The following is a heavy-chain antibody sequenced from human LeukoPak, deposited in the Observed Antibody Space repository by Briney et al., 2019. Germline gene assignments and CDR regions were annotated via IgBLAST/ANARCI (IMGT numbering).Heavy chain of an antibody. J-gene: IGHJ4*02. CDR3: AKGPLGSSGYHPYYFDY. CDR1: GLTVSNNY. V-gene: IGHV3-53*01. D-gene: IGHD3-22*01. Sequence: GGSLRLSCAASGLTVSNNYMSWVRQAPGKGLEWVAVLYSGGDTYYADSVKGRFTISRHNSKNTLYLQMNSLRAEDTAVYYCAKGPLGSSGYHPYYFDYWGQGTLVTVSS. CDR2: LYSGGDT.